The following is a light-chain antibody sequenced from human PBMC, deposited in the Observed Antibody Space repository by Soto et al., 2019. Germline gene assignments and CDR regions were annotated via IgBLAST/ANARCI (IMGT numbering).Light chain of an antibody. CDR3: QNYNNHAFT. J-gene: IGKJ3*01. V-gene: IGKV1-27*01. Sequence: DIQMTQSPSSLSASIGDRVTITCRASQDINNYLAWYQQKPGKAPNLLIYAASALQSGVPSRFSGSGSGTDFTLTISSLQPEDVATYYCQNYNNHAFTFGPGTKVDIK. CDR2: AAS. CDR1: QDINNY.